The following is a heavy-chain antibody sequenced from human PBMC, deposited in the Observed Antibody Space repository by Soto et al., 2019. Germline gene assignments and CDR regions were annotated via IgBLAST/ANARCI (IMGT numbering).Heavy chain of an antibody. CDR1: GFSFSDYD. Sequence: EVHLLESGGALVQPGGSLTLSCAASGFSFSDYDMSWVRQAPGKGLEWVSSISRTGDSAYYADSVKGRFAISRDRSKNRLSLQMNSLRGEDTAVYYCAKGPDGSGYYHNWFDSWGQGTLITVAS. D-gene: IGHD3-22*01. V-gene: IGHV3-23*01. CDR2: ISRTGDSA. J-gene: IGHJ5*01. CDR3: AKGPDGSGYYHNWFDS.